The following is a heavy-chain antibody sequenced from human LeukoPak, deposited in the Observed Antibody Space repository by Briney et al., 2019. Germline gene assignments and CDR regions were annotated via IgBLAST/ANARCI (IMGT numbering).Heavy chain of an antibody. CDR3: ARKLNVRGLGDDFDI. CDR2: IYYSGST. J-gene: IGHJ3*02. V-gene: IGHV4-39*07. Sequence: SETLSLTCTVSGGSISSSSYYWGWIRQPPGKGLEWIGSIYYSGSTYYNPSLKSRVTISVDTSKNQFSLKLSSVTAADTAVYYCARKLNVRGLGDDFDIWGQGTMVTVSS. D-gene: IGHD6-25*01. CDR1: GGSISSSSYY.